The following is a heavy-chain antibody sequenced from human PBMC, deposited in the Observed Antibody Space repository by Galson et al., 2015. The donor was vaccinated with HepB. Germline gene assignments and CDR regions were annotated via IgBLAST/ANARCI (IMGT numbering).Heavy chain of an antibody. V-gene: IGHV1-18*01. J-gene: IGHJ4*02. D-gene: IGHD2-2*01. CDR3: ARVIVVVPGDFDY. CDR1: GYTFTSYG. CDR2: ISPYNGNT. Sequence: SVKVSCKASGYTFTSYGISWVRQAPGQGLEWMGWISPYNGNTNYAQKLQGRVTITTDTSTSTAYMELRCLRSDDTAVYYCARVIVVVPGDFDYWGQGTLVTVSS.